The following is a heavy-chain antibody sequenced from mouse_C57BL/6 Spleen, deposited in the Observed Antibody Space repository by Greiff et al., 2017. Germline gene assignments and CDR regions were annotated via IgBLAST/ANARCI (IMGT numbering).Heavy chain of an antibody. CDR1: GFTFSSYA. CDR2: ISSGGDYT. CDR3: TRDPGRRYFDV. J-gene: IGHJ1*03. Sequence: EVKVVESGEGLVKPGGSLKLSCAASGFTFSSYAMSWVRQTPEKRLEWVAYISSGGDYTYYAGHVKGRFTISRDNARNTLYLQMSSLKSEDTAVYYCTRDPGRRYFDVWGTGTTVTVSS. D-gene: IGHD3-3*01. V-gene: IGHV5-9-1*02.